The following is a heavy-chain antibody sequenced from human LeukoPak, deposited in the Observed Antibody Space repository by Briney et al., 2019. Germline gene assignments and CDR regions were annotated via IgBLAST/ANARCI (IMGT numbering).Heavy chain of an antibody. CDR3: AKDCSGGSCNDY. V-gene: IGHV3-23*01. J-gene: IGHJ4*02. CDR2: ISGSGGST. Sequence: QPGGSLRLSCAASGFTFSSYAMSWVRQAPGKGLEWVSAISGSGGSTYYADSVKGRFTISRDNSKNTLYLQMNSLRAEDTAVYYRAKDCSGGSCNDYWGQGTLVTVSS. CDR1: GFTFSSYA. D-gene: IGHD2-15*01.